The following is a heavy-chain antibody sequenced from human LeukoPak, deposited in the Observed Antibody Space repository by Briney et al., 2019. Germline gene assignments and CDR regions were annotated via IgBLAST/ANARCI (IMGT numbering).Heavy chain of an antibody. Sequence: GALVKVSCKASGYTFTGYYMHWVRQAPGQGLEWMGWINPNSGGTDYAQKFQGRVTMTRDTSISTAYMELSRLRSDDTAVYYCARASTPPYLQNYFDYWGQGTLVTVSS. J-gene: IGHJ4*02. CDR3: ARASTPPYLQNYFDY. D-gene: IGHD2-21*01. CDR2: INPNSGGT. V-gene: IGHV1-2*02. CDR1: GYTFTGYY.